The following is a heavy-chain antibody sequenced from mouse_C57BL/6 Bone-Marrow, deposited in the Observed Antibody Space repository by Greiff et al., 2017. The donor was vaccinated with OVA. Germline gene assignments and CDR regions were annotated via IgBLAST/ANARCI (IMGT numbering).Heavy chain of an antibody. D-gene: IGHD2-5*01. CDR2: INPYNGGT. CDR3: ARNPSYYSNWAWFAY. Sequence: VQLQQSGPVLVKPGASVKMSCKASGYTFTDYYMNWVKQSHGKSLEWIGVINPYNGGTSYNQKFKGKATLTVDKSSSTAYMELNSLTSEDSAVYYCARNPSYYSNWAWFAYWGQGTLVTVSA. J-gene: IGHJ3*01. V-gene: IGHV1-19*01. CDR1: GYTFTDYY.